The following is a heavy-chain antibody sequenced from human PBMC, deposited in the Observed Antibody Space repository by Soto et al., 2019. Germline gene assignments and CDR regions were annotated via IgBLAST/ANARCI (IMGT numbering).Heavy chain of an antibody. J-gene: IGHJ4*02. D-gene: IGHD4-17*01. Sequence: ASVKVSCKVSGYTLTELSMHWVRQAPGKGLEWMGGFDPEDGETIYAQKFQDRVTMTEDTSTDTAYMELSSLRSEDTAVYYCARARTTVVTPFLSDYWGQGTLVTVSS. CDR1: GYTLTELS. CDR2: FDPEDGET. CDR3: ARARTTVVTPFLSDY. V-gene: IGHV1-24*01.